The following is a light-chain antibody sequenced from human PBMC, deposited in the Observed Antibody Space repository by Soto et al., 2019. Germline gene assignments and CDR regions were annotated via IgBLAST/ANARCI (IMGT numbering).Light chain of an antibody. CDR3: TSYTGSSTV. J-gene: IGLJ2*01. V-gene: IGLV2-14*01. CDR1: SSDVGGYNY. Sequence: QSALTQPASVSGSPGQSITISCTGTSSDVGGYNYVSWYQQHPGKAPKLMIYEVSNWPSGVSNRFSGSKSGNTASLTISGLQAEDEADYYCTSYTGSSTVFGGGTQLTVL. CDR2: EVS.